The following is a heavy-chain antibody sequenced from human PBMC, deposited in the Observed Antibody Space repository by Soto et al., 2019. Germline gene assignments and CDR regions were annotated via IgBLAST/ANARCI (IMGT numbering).Heavy chain of an antibody. CDR2: INAGNGNT. CDR1: GYTFTSYA. CDR3: ARGGWELLECGYFDY. Sequence: QVQLVQSGAEEKKPGASVQVSCKASGYTFTSYAMHWVRQAPGQRLEWMGWINAGNGNTKYSQKFQGRVTITRDSSKXTADMELSRLRSEDTAVYYCARGGWELLECGYFDYWGQGTLVTVSS. D-gene: IGHD1-26*01. J-gene: IGHJ4*02. V-gene: IGHV1-3*05.